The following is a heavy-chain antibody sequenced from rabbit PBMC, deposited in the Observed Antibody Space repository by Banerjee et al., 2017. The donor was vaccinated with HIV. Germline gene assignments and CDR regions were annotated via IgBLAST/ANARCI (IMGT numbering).Heavy chain of an antibody. Sequence: QEQLEESGRGLVKPEGSLTLTCKASGFSFSDRDVMCWVRQAPGKGLEWIACINTATGKAVYASWAKGRFTISKTSSTTVTLQMTSLTVADTATYFCARDLVAVIGWNFNLWGPGTLVTVS. V-gene: IGHV1S45*01. J-gene: IGHJ4*01. CDR1: GFSFSDRDV. CDR3: ARDLVAVIGWNFNL. CDR2: INTATGKA. D-gene: IGHD1-1*01.